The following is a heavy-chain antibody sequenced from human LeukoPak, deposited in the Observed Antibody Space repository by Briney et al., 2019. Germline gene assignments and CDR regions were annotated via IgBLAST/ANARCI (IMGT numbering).Heavy chain of an antibody. CDR3: AKDFPLLKSTVKWVSDYYYYYGMDV. J-gene: IGHJ6*02. CDR1: GFTFSSYA. Sequence: GGSLRLSCAASGFTFSSYAMSWVRQAPGKGLEWVSAISGSGGSTYYADSVKGRSTISRDNSKNTLYLQVNSLRAEDTAVYYCAKDFPLLKSTVKWVSDYYYYYGMDVWGQGTTVTVSS. V-gene: IGHV3-23*01. D-gene: IGHD4-17*01. CDR2: ISGSGGST.